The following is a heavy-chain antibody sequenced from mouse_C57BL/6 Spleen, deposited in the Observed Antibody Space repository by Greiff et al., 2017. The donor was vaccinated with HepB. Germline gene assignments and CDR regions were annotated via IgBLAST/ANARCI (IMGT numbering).Heavy chain of an antibody. J-gene: IGHJ3*01. V-gene: IGHV14-4*01. Sequence: EVQLQQSGAELVRPGASVKLSCTASGFNIKDDYMHWVKQRPEQGLEWIGWIDPENGDTEYASKFQGKATITADTSSNTAYLQLSSLTSEDTAVYYCTPLLCSSYWGKGTLVTVSA. D-gene: IGHD2-10*01. CDR2: IDPENGDT. CDR1: GFNIKDDY. CDR3: TPLLCSSY.